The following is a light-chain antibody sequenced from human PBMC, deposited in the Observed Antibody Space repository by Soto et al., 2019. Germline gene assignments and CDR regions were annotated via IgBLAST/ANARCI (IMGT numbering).Light chain of an antibody. J-gene: IGKJ5*01. CDR2: GAA. CDR3: QQYGSLPIT. CDR1: QSVSRSF. V-gene: IGKV3-20*01. Sequence: ENVLTQSPGTLSLSPGERATRSCRASQSVSRSFVDWYQHKPGQAPRLVIDGAASRATGIPDRLSGSGSGTDFTLTISILEPEDCAVYYCQQYGSLPITFGQGTRLET.